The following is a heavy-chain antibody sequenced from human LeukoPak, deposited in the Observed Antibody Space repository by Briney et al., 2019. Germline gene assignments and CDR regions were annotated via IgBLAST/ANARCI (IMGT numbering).Heavy chain of an antibody. D-gene: IGHD3-10*01. CDR1: GGSFSGYY. CDR2: INHRGST. J-gene: IGHJ6*04. Sequence: SETLSLTCAVYGGSFSGYYWSWVRQPPGKGLEWIGEINHRGSTTYNPSLKSRVTISADTSRNQFSLNPSSVTAADTAVYYCARGEDHGVLWFGESLYGMDVWGKGTTVTVSS. CDR3: ARGEDHGVLWFGESLYGMDV. V-gene: IGHV4-34*01.